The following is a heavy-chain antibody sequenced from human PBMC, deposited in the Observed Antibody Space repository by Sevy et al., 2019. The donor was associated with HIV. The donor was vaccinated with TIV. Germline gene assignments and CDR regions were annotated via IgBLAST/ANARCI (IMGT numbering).Heavy chain of an antibody. J-gene: IGHJ6*02. D-gene: IGHD2-2*01. CDR3: ARFLSTSYYYYSAMDV. V-gene: IGHV1-8*01. CDR1: GYTFTSYD. CDR2: MDPNSGNT. Sequence: ASVKVSCKAPGYTFTSYDINWVRQATGQGLEWMGWMDPNSGNTGYAQKFQGRVTMTRNTSISTAYMELSSLRSEDTAVYYCARFLSTSYYYYSAMDVWGQGTTVTVSS.